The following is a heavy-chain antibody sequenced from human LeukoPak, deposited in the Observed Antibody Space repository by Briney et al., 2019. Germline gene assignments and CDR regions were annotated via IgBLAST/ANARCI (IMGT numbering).Heavy chain of an antibody. Sequence: PSETLSLTCAVSGGTLSSGGYSWRSIRQPPGKGLEWIGYIYHSGSTYYNPSLKSRVTISVDRSKNQFSLKLSSVTAADTAVYYCARTSLAAAGKGFDYWGQGTLVTVSS. V-gene: IGHV4-30-2*01. CDR3: ARTSLAAAGKGFDY. CDR1: GGTLSSGGYS. CDR2: IYHSGST. D-gene: IGHD6-13*01. J-gene: IGHJ4*02.